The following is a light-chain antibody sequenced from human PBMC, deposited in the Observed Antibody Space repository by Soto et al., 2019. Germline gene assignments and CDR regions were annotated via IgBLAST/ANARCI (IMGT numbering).Light chain of an antibody. J-gene: IGKJ2*01. CDR2: GAS. CDR1: QSVSSN. CDR3: QQYNNWPPRYT. Sequence: EIVMTQSPATLSASPGERATLSCRASQSVSSNLAWYQQKPGQAPRLVIYGASTRATGIPARFSGSGSGTEFTLTISSLQSEDFAVYYCQQYNNWPPRYTFGQGTKLEIK. V-gene: IGKV3-15*01.